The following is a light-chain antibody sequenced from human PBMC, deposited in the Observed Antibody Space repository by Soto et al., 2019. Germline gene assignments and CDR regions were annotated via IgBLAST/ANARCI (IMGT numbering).Light chain of an antibody. CDR1: SGDVGGYNY. CDR2: ECS. V-gene: IGLV2-14*01. Sequence: QSALTEPASGSGSPGQSITISCTGTSGDVGGYNYVSWYQQHAGKAPKLIIYECSNRPSGVSNRFSGSKSGNTASLTISGLQAEDEADYYCSSYTSSSPYVFGTGTKVTVL. CDR3: SSYTSSSPYV. J-gene: IGLJ1*01.